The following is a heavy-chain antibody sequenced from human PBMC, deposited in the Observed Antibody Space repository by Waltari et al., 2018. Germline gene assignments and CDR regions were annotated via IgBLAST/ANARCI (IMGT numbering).Heavy chain of an antibody. CDR3: ATYIGASVGTAAFDV. CDR1: GVSITSNRHY. D-gene: IGHD5-12*01. CDR2: MSYRGTT. Sequence: QLQLQESGPGLVKPSETLSLTCSVSGVSITSNRHYWGWIRQPPGQGPEWLATMSYRGTTYSSPSLKSRLTISRYTSKNQLSLKLGSVTAADTAVYYCATYIGASVGTAAFDVWGQGTMVSVSS. V-gene: IGHV4-39*01. J-gene: IGHJ3*01.